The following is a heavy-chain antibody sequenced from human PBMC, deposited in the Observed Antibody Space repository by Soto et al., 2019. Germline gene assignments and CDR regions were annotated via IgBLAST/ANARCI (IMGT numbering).Heavy chain of an antibody. D-gene: IGHD3-22*01. J-gene: IGHJ3*02. V-gene: IGHV4-59*01. Sequence: QVQLQESGPGLVKPSETLSLTCSVSGASISSYYWSWIRQPPGKGLEWLAYIYYSGSTSYNPSLKSRVSISLDTSMNQFSLKLSSVNAADTAVYYCARTYDDSGPNSGGYGFDIWGQGTMVTVSS. CDR3: ARTYDDSGPNSGGYGFDI. CDR1: GASISSYY. CDR2: IYYSGST.